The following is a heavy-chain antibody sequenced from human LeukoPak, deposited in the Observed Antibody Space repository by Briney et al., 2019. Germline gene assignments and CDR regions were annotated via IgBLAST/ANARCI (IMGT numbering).Heavy chain of an antibody. CDR2: IYYTGST. CDR3: ATGGAYSSVDY. D-gene: IGHD6-19*01. CDR1: GGSISSYY. J-gene: IGHJ4*02. Sequence: SETLSLTCTVSGGSISSYYWSWIRQPPGKGLEWIGCIYYTGSTNYNPSLKSRVTISVDTSKNQFSLKLSSVTAADTAVYYCATGGAYSSVDYWGQGTLVTVSS. V-gene: IGHV4-59*01.